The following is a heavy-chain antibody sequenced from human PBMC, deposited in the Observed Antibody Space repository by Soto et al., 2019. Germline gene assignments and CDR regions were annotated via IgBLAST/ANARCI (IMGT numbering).Heavy chain of an antibody. CDR3: ARGRYYDSSGYYGY. CDR2: INQDESQK. Sequence: GSLRLSCATSGFTLRNDWMSWVRQAPGKGLERVATINQDESQKYYSDSVEGRFSISRDNAKNSLYLQMNSLRAGDTAVYYCARGRYYDSSGYYGYWGQGTLVTVSS. CDR1: GFTLRNDW. V-gene: IGHV3-7*01. D-gene: IGHD3-22*01. J-gene: IGHJ4*02.